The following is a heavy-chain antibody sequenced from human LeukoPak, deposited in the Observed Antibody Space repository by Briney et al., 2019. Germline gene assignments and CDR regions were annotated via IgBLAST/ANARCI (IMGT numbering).Heavy chain of an antibody. Sequence: SETLSLTCTVSGDSINTYYWNWIRQPPGQGLEWIAHIYSTGTASYNPALKSRATISVDTSKNQFSLRLSSVTAADTAVYYCACGVPHSYYYIDVWHKGTTLTVSS. J-gene: IGHJ6*03. D-gene: IGHD2-21*01. CDR1: GDSINTYY. V-gene: IGHV4-59*12. CDR3: ACGVPHSYYYIDV. CDR2: IYSTGTA.